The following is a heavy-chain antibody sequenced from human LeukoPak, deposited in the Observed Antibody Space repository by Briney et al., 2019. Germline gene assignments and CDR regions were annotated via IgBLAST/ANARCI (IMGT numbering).Heavy chain of an antibody. CDR3: ARGRGYCSSTSCYTDNWFDP. CDR1: GGSFSGYY. D-gene: IGHD2-2*02. CDR2: INHSGST. Sequence: PSETLSLTCAVYGGSFSGYYWSWIRQPPGKGLEWIGEINHSGSTNYNPSLKSRVTISVDTSKNQFSLKLSSVTAADTAVYYCARGRGYCSSTSCYTDNWFDPWAREPWSPSPQ. V-gene: IGHV4-34*01. J-gene: IGHJ5*02.